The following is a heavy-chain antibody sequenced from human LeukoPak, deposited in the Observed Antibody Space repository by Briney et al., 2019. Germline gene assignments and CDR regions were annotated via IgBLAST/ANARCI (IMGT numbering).Heavy chain of an antibody. J-gene: IGHJ4*02. D-gene: IGHD2-15*01. Sequence: GPSLRSPSRVPGYIFTSYWIGWVLKMPGKGLEWMGIIYPSNSDTRYSPSFQGQVTISADKSISTAYLQWSSMEASDTDMCYCARSEGYRSCGRYYGGYYFSHGGEGTLVTVSS. V-gene: IGHV5-51*01. CDR3: ARSEGYRSCGRYYGGYYFSH. CDR1: GYIFTSYW. CDR2: IYPSNSDT.